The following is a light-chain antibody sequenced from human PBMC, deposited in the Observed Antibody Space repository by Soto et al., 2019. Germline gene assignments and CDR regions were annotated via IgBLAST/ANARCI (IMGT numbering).Light chain of an antibody. CDR3: QQSYRTPPT. J-gene: IGKJ1*01. CDR2: GAS. V-gene: IGKV1-39*01. CDR1: QIISSH. Sequence: IQMTQSPSSLSASVGDRVTITCRASQIISSHLNWYQQKPGTAPKVLIYGASNLQTGVPSRFSGRGSGPDFTLIISSLQPEDSATYYCQQSYRTPPTFGQGTKVDIK.